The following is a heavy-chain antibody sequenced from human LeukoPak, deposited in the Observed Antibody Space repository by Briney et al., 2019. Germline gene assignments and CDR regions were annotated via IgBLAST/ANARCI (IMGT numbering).Heavy chain of an antibody. CDR1: GFTFSSYA. CDR3: ARDSYSDGGGSAHWFYGMDV. J-gene: IGHJ6*02. CDR2: ISYDGSNK. V-gene: IGHV3-30-3*01. D-gene: IGHD3-9*01. Sequence: PGGSLRLSCAASGFTFSSYAMHWVRQAPGKGLEWVAVISYDGSNKYYADSVKGRFTISRDNSKSTLYLQMNSLRAEDTAVYYCARDSYSDGGGSAHWFYGMDVWGQGTTVTVSS.